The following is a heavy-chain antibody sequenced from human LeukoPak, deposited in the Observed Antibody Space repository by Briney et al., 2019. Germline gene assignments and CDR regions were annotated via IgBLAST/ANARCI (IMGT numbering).Heavy chain of an antibody. CDR3: ARHGRNSGAPNY. J-gene: IGHJ4*02. Sequence: SETLSLTCTVSGGSISSHYWSWIRQPPGKGLEWVGYIFYSGSTNYNPSLKSRVTISVDTSKNQFSLNLSSVTAADTAMYYCARHGRNSGAPNYWGQGTLGTVSS. CDR2: IFYSGST. CDR1: GGSISSHY. D-gene: IGHD6-19*01. V-gene: IGHV4-59*08.